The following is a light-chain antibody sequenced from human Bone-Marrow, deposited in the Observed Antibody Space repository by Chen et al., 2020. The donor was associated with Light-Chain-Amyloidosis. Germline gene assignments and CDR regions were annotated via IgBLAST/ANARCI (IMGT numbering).Light chain of an antibody. Sequence: QSALTQPPSVSGSPGQSVTISCTGTRSDVDGYNRVSWYHQHPGTAPKVIIFEVSNRPSGVPDRFSGSKSGNTASLTISGLQAEDEGDYFCSAFTVSSTLVFGTGTRVTVV. V-gene: IGLV2-18*02. CDR2: EVS. J-gene: IGLJ1*01. CDR3: SAFTVSSTLV. CDR1: RSDVDGYNR.